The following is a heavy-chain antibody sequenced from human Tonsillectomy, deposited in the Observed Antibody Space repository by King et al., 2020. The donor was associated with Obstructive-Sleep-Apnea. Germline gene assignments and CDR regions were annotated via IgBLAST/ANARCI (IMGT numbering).Heavy chain of an antibody. V-gene: IGHV3-21*01. CDR3: ARDPGNGAWYTVDY. Sequence: VQLVESGGGLVKPGGSLRLSCVVSGFTFSDYSMNWVRQAPGKGLEWVSSISSSSGFRYYADSVKGRVTISRDNAKNSLYLQMNSLRAEETAVYYCARDPGNGAWYTVDYWGQGTLVTVSS. CDR1: GFTFSDYS. J-gene: IGHJ4*02. CDR2: ISSSSGFR. D-gene: IGHD6-19*01.